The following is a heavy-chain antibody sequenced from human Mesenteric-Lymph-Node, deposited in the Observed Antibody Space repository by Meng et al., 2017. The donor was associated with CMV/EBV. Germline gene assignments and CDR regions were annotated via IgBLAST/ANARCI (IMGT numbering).Heavy chain of an antibody. CDR3: ARGFWV. J-gene: IGHJ4*02. Sequence: GESLKISCAASGFTFSNYWMSWLRQAPGKGLEWVANIKQDGSEQYYVDSVKGRFTISRDNAMNSLYLQINSLRAEDTAVYYCARGFWVWGQGTLVTVSS. V-gene: IGHV3-7*01. CDR2: IKQDGSEQ. D-gene: IGHD3-16*01. CDR1: GFTFSNYW.